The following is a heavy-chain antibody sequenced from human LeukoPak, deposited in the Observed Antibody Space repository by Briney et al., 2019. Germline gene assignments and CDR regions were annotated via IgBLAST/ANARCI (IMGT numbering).Heavy chain of an antibody. V-gene: IGHV3-11*04. CDR1: GFTFSDYY. Sequence: SGGSLRLSCAASGFTFSDYYMSWIRQAPGEGLEWVSDISTSGSIIYYADSVKGRFTISRDNAKKSLYLQMNSLRAEDTAVYYCAREKYSYGYGIDYWGQGTLVTVSS. CDR2: ISTSGSII. CDR3: AREKYSYGYGIDY. J-gene: IGHJ4*02. D-gene: IGHD5-18*01.